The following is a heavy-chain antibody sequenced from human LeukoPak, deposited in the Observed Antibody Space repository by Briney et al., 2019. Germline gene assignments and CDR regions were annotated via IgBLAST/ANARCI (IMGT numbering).Heavy chain of an antibody. CDR2: ISSSSSYI. CDR3: ARGSSSWYAREYFDY. D-gene: IGHD6-13*01. J-gene: IGHJ4*02. CDR1: GFTFSSYS. Sequence: GGSLRLSCAASGFTFSSYSMNWVRQAPGKGLEWVSSISSSSSYIYYADSVKGRFTISRDNAKNSLYLQMNSLRAEDTAVYYCARGSSSWYAREYFDYWGQGTLVTVSS. V-gene: IGHV3-21*01.